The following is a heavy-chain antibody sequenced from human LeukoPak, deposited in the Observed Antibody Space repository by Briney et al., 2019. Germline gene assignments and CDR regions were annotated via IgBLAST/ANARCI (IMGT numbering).Heavy chain of an antibody. CDR1: GFTFSSYA. CDR2: IVDGGYST. Sequence: GGSLRLSCAASGFTFSSYAMSWVRQAPGKGREWVSAIVDGGYSTYYADSVKGRFTISRDNSKNTLYLQMNSLRVEDTAVYYCVSSSSGWYAGYWGQGTLVTVSS. V-gene: IGHV3-23*01. J-gene: IGHJ4*02. CDR3: VSSSSGWYAGY. D-gene: IGHD6-19*01.